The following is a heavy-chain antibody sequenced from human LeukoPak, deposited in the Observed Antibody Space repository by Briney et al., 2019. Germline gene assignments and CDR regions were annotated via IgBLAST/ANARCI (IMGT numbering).Heavy chain of an antibody. CDR1: GFAFSNYW. V-gene: IGHV3-7*05. CDR3: ARDVGCNDY. Sequence: PGGSLRLSCAASGFAFSNYWMIWVRQAPGKGLEWVGNIKQDGSEKRYADSVRGRFSISRDNAQTSLYLQMNSLRDEDTAVYYCARDVGCNDYWGQGTLVTVSS. CDR2: IKQDGSEK. J-gene: IGHJ4*02. D-gene: IGHD2-15*01.